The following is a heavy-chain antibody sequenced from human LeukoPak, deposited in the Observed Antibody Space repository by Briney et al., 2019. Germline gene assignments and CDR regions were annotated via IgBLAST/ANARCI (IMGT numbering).Heavy chain of an antibody. CDR2: ISGPGGAT. D-gene: IGHD4-23*01. CDR1: GFTFSNYA. V-gene: IGHV3-23*01. J-gene: IGHJ4*02. Sequence: PGGSLRLSCAASGFTFSNYAMSWVRQAPGKGLEWVSTISGPGGATFYADSVKGRFTISRDNSKNTLYLQMNSLRAEDTAVYYCAKSDDYGGNQSDYWGQGTLVTVSS. CDR3: AKSDDYGGNQSDY.